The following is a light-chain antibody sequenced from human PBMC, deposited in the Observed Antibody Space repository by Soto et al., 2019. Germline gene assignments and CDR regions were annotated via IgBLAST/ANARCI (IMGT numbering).Light chain of an antibody. J-gene: IGKJ1*01. CDR1: QGISSY. CDR3: QQYYSYTWM. Sequence: AIRMTQSPSSLSASTGGRVTITCRASQGISSYLAWYQQKPGKATKLLIYAASTLQSGVPSRFSGSGSGTDFTLTISCLQSEDFATYYCQQYYSYTWMLGQGTKVDIK. V-gene: IGKV1-8*01. CDR2: AAS.